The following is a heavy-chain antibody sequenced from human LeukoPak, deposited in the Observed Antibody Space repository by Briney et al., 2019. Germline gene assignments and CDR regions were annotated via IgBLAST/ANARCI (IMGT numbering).Heavy chain of an antibody. D-gene: IGHD3-22*01. J-gene: IGHJ3*02. CDR3: TRDHDSSGFLYRGTFDI. Sequence: SETLSLTCTVSGGSISGYSWSWIRQPAGKGLEWTGRIYASGATDYSPSLKRLITMSVDTSKNQFSLNLRSVTAADTAVYYCTRDHDSSGFLYRGTFDIWGQGTMVTVSS. CDR2: IYASGAT. V-gene: IGHV4-4*07. CDR1: GGSISGYS.